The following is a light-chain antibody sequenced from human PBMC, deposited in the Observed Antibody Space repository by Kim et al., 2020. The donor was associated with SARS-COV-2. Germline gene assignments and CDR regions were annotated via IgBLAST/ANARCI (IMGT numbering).Light chain of an antibody. Sequence: QSITISCTGTSSDVGSYNLVSWYRHHPGKAPKLMIYEVSKRPSGVSNRLSGSKSGNTASLTISGLQPVDEADYYCCSYAGSSAPWVFGGGTQLTVL. J-gene: IGLJ3*02. V-gene: IGLV2-23*02. CDR3: CSYAGSSAPWV. CDR2: EVS. CDR1: SSDVGSYNL.